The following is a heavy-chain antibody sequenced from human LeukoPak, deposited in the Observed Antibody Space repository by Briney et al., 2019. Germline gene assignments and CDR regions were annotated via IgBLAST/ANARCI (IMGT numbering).Heavy chain of an antibody. J-gene: IGHJ4*02. V-gene: IGHV3-23*01. CDR2: ISGSGGNT. CDR3: AKRVVVTATKYFDY. Sequence: GSLRLSCAASGFTFSSYAMSWVRQAPGKGLEWVSAISGSGGNTYYADSVKGRFTISRDNSKNTLYVQMNSLRAGDTAVYYCAKRVVVTATKYFDYWGQGALVTVSS. D-gene: IGHD2-21*02. CDR1: GFTFSSYA.